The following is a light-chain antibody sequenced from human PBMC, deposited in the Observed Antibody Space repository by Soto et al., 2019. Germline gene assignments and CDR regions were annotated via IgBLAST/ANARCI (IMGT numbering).Light chain of an antibody. CDR3: KKYNKWNQT. CDR1: QSVSSN. CDR2: GAS. Sequence: EIFMAHSPSTLSVSPGERSTLSCRASQSVSSNLAWYQQKPGQAPRLLIYGASTRATGIPARFSGSGSGKELPLTISSMQSEDFEVYYCKKYNKWNQTFGPGKKVDIK. J-gene: IGKJ3*01. V-gene: IGKV3-15*01.